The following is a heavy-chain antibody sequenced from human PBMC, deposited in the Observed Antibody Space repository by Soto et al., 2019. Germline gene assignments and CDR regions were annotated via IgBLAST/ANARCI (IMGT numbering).Heavy chain of an antibody. CDR1: GFTFSGSS. J-gene: IGHJ6*02. D-gene: IGHD3-16*01. CDR3: TRYVQTDIWEV. V-gene: IGHV3-73*02. CDR2: IRSNANNYAT. Sequence: EVQLVESGGGLVQPGGSLKLSCAASGFTFSGSSIHWVRQPPGKGLEWVGRIRSNANNYATAYAASVTGRFTLSRDDSKNTAYLQMNSLKTDDTAVYYCTRYVQTDIWEVWGQGTTVTVSS.